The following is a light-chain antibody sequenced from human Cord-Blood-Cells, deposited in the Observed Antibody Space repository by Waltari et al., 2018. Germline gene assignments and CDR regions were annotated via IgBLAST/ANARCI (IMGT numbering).Light chain of an antibody. CDR3: QQYYSTPYT. Sequence: DIVMTQSPDPLAVSLGERATINCKSSQSVLYSSNNKNYLAWYQQKPGHPPKLLIYWASTRESGVPDRFSGSGSGTDFTLTISSLQAEDVAVYYCQQYYSTPYTFGQGTKLEIK. V-gene: IGKV4-1*01. CDR1: QSVLYSSNNKNY. CDR2: WAS. J-gene: IGKJ2*01.